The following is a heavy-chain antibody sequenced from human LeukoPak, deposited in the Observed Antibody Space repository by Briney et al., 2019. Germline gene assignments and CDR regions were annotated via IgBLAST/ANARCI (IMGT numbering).Heavy chain of an antibody. CDR2: IYYSGST. V-gene: IGHV4-59*01. D-gene: IGHD6-19*01. CDR3: ARDKSSSGWYHY. J-gene: IGHJ4*02. Sequence: SETLSLTCTVSGGSISGYYWSWIRQPPGKGLEWIGYIYYSGSTNYNPSLKSRVTISVDTSKNQFSLKLSSVTAADTAVYYCARDKSSSGWYHYWGQGTLVTVSS. CDR1: GGSISGYY.